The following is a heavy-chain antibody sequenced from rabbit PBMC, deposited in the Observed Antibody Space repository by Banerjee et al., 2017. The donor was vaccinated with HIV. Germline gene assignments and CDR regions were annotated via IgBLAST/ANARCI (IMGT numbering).Heavy chain of an antibody. V-gene: IGHV1S47*01. CDR2: VYNGDGST. Sequence: QEQLVESGGGPVQPEGSLTLTCKASGFDFSSNAMCWVRQAPGKGPEWIACVYNGDGSTYYASWVNGRFTISRSTSLNTVTLQMTSLTAADTATYFCARGYDDYGDYPNYFNLWGPGTLVTVS. CDR3: ARGYDDYGDYPNYFNL. J-gene: IGHJ4*01. D-gene: IGHD2-1*01. CDR1: GFDFSSNA.